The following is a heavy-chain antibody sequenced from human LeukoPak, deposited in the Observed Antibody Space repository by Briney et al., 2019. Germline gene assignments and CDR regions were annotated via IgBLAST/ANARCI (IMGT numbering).Heavy chain of an antibody. CDR2: ISISRSFI. Sequence: GGALGLSCQTLALTFSIYSMTWVPQAPGKGRKRVSSISISRSFIYYADSVKGRFTISRDNAKNSLYLQMNSLRAEDTAVYYCARARGTGWYFDLWGRGTLVTVSS. CDR1: ALTFSIYS. J-gene: IGHJ2*01. CDR3: ARARGTGWYFDL. V-gene: IGHV3-21*01. D-gene: IGHD2-15*01.